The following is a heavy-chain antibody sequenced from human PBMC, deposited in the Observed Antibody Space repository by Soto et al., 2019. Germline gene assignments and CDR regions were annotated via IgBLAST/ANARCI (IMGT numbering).Heavy chain of an antibody. CDR3: ARGGRRSGSYADAFDI. D-gene: IGHD1-26*01. V-gene: IGHV3-7*03. Sequence: GSLRLSCAASGFTFSTYWMSWVRQAPGKGLEWVANMKQDGSEKYYVDSVKGRFTISRDNAKNSLYLQMNSLRAEDTAVYYCARGGRRSGSYADAFDIWGQGTMVTVSS. CDR1: GFTFSTYW. J-gene: IGHJ3*02. CDR2: MKQDGSEK.